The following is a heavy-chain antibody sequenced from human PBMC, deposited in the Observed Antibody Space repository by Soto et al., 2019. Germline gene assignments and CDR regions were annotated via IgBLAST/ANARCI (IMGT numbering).Heavy chain of an antibody. CDR3: VKDIEGYLMGLPDF. J-gene: IGHJ4*02. CDR2: ISDSGGTT. V-gene: IGHV3-23*01. Sequence: PGGSLRLSCAASGFIFSSYAMSWVRQGPGKGLEWVSVISDSGGTTLYADSVKGRFTISRDNSKNTLYLQMNSLRADDTAVYYCVKDIEGYLMGLPDFWGQGTLVTVSS. CDR1: GFIFSSYA. D-gene: IGHD2-15*01.